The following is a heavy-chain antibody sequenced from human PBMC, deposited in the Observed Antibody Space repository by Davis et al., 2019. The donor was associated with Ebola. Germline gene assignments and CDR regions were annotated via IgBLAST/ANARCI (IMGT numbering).Heavy chain of an antibody. V-gene: IGHV3-33*08. CDR2: IRSEATSQ. J-gene: IGHJ4*02. D-gene: IGHD3-22*01. CDR1: GFTVRSTY. Sequence: SLNIPCAASGFTVRSTYMSWVRQAPGKGLEWVAFIRSEATSQDYGKSVQGRLFISRDDSKNTLYLQMNSLRVDDTAVYFCARDGPNYDVDYWGQGTLVTVSA. CDR3: ARDGPNYDVDY.